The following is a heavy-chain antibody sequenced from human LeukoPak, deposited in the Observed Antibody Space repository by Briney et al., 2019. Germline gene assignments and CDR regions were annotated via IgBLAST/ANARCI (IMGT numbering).Heavy chain of an antibody. CDR1: GFTFSSYA. Sequence: GGSLRLSCAASGFTFSSYAMTWVRQVPGKGLEWVSSITGSGGTTDYAVSVKGRFTISRDNSKNTLYLQMNSLRAEDRAIYYCARASGSSGYYQLPIDYWGQGTLVTVSS. D-gene: IGHD3-22*01. V-gene: IGHV3-23*01. CDR3: ARASGSSGYYQLPIDY. J-gene: IGHJ4*02. CDR2: ITGSGGTT.